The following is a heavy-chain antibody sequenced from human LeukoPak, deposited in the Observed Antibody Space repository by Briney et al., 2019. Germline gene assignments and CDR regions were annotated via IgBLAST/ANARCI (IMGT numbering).Heavy chain of an antibody. Sequence: VASVKVSCKASGGTFSSYAISWVRQGPGQGLEWMGGIIPIFGTADYAQKFQGRVTITADESTSTAYMELSSLRSEDTAVYYCARGPYYYDSRVEPARFDYWGQGTLVPSPQ. V-gene: IGHV1-69*13. D-gene: IGHD3-22*01. CDR3: ARGPYYYDSRVEPARFDY. CDR2: IIPIFGTA. CDR1: GGTFSSYA. J-gene: IGHJ4*02.